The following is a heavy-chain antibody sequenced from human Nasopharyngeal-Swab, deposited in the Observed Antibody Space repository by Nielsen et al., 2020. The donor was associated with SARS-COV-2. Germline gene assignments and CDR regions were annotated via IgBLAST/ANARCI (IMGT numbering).Heavy chain of an antibody. CDR2: ISSSSSYI. V-gene: IGHV3-21*01. CDR1: GFTFSSYS. Sequence: GESLKISCAASGFTFSSYSMNWVRQAPGKGLEWVSSISSSSSYIYYAGSVRSRFTISRDNAKNSLYLQMNSLRAEDTAVYYCARGCVLTGPTCYYYGMDVWGQGTTVTVSS. D-gene: IGHD3-9*01. J-gene: IGHJ6*02. CDR3: ARGCVLTGPTCYYYGMDV.